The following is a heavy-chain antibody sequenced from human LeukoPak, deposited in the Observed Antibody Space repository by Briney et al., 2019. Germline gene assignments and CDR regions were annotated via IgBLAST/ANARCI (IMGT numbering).Heavy chain of an antibody. CDR3: ARAPDY. CDR2: IYYSGRT. Sequence: PSETLSLTCTVSGDSISGNYWTWIRQPPGKGLEWIGYIYYSGRTYYNPSLKSRVTISLNTSKNQFSLKLSSVTAAGTAVYYCARAPDYWGQGTLVTVSS. CDR1: GDSISGNY. V-gene: IGHV4-59*04. J-gene: IGHJ4*02.